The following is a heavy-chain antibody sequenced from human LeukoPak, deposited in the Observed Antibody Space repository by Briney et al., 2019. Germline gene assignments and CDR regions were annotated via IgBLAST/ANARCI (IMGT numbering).Heavy chain of an antibody. CDR3: ASRRGYSYGRTLDY. D-gene: IGHD5-18*01. J-gene: IGHJ4*02. Sequence: SETLSLTCAAYGGSFSGYYWSWIRQPPGKGLEWIGEINHSGSTNYNPSLKSRVTISVDTSKNQFSLKLSSVTAADTAVYYCASRRGYSYGRTLDYWGQGTLVTVSS. CDR1: GGSFSGYY. V-gene: IGHV4-34*01. CDR2: INHSGST.